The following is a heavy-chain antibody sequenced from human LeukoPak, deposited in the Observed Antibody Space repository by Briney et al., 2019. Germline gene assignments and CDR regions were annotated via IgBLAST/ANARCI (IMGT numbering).Heavy chain of an antibody. Sequence: GGSLRLSCSASGFTFSSYAMSWVRQAPGKGLEWVSTISDSSSTYYVDSVKGRFTISRDNSKNTLYLQMNSLSVEDTAVYYFARTTSGYCSRTSCLNWFDPWGQGTLVTVSS. J-gene: IGHJ5*02. CDR1: GFTFSSYA. D-gene: IGHD2-2*03. CDR2: ISDSSST. V-gene: IGHV3-23*01. CDR3: ARTTSGYCSRTSCLNWFDP.